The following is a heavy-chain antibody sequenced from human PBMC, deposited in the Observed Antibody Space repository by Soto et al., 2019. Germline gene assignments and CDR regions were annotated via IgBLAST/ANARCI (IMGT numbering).Heavy chain of an antibody. CDR1: GGSISSSSYY. D-gene: IGHD2-2*03. Sequence: QLQLQESGPGLVKPSETLSLTCTVSGGSISSSSYYWGWIRQPPGKGLEWIGSIYYSGSTYYNPSLKSRVTISVDTSKNQFSLKLSSVTAADTAVYYCASRLHLDRTLDYWGQGTLVTVSS. V-gene: IGHV4-39*01. J-gene: IGHJ4*02. CDR3: ASRLHLDRTLDY. CDR2: IYYSGST.